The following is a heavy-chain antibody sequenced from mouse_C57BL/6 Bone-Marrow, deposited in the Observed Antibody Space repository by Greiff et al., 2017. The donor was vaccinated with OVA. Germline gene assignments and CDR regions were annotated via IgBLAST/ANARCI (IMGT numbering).Heavy chain of an antibody. V-gene: IGHV1-55*01. J-gene: IGHJ4*01. CDR3: ARGRGGVYYYGRGRGGYAMYY. Sequence: QVHVKQPGAELVKPGASVKMSCKASGYTFTSYWITWVKQRPGQGLEWIGDIYPGSGSTNYNEKFKSKATLTVDTSSSTAYMQLSSLTSEDSAVYYCARGRGGVYYYGRGRGGYAMYYWGEGTSVTVSS. CDR2: IYPGSGST. D-gene: IGHD1-1*01. CDR1: GYTFTSYW.